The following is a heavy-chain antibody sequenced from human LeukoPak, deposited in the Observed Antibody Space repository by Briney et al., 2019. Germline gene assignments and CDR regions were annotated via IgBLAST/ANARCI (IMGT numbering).Heavy chain of an antibody. Sequence: GGSLRLSGAASGFTFSTYSMNWVRQAPGKGLEWVSSISSSSSYIYYADSVKGRFTISRDNAKNSLYLQMNSLRAEDTAVYYCARFALKAPPTDWGQGTLVTVSS. CDR2: ISSSSSYI. J-gene: IGHJ4*02. CDR1: GFTFSTYS. CDR3: ARFALKAPPTD. V-gene: IGHV3-21*01.